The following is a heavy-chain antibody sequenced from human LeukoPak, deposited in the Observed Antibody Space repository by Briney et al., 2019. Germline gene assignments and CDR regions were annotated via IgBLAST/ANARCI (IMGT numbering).Heavy chain of an antibody. V-gene: IGHV4-59*08. CDR2: IYHSGST. J-gene: IGHJ6*03. CDR1: GVSITTYY. D-gene: IGHD5-12*01. Sequence: SETLSLTCTVSGVSITTYYWSWIRQPPGKGLEWIEYIYHSGSTNYNPSLKSRVTISVDTSKNQFSLKLSSVTAADTAVYYCARHVGYSGYERYYYYYYMDVWGKGTTVTISS. CDR3: ARHVGYSGYERYYYYYYMDV.